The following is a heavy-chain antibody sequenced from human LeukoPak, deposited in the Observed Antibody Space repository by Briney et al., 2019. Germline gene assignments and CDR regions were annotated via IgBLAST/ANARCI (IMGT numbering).Heavy chain of an antibody. D-gene: IGHD3-10*01. CDR1: GGTFSSYA. Sequence: ASVKVSCKASGGTFSSYAISWVRQAPGQGLEWMGGIIPIFGTANYAQKFQGRVTITADESTSTAYMELSSLRSEDTAVYYCAREGGLLSQDAFDIWGHGTMVTVSS. CDR3: AREGGLLSQDAFDI. J-gene: IGHJ3*02. CDR2: IIPIFGTA. V-gene: IGHV1-69*01.